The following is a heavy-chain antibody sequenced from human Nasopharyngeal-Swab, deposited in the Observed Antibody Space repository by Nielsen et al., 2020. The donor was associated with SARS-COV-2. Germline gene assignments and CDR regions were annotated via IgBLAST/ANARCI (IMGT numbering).Heavy chain of an antibody. CDR1: GFVFRASA. CDR3: TTDFYFDY. CDR2: IGDKDHNYAT. J-gene: IGHJ4*02. V-gene: IGHV3-73*01. Sequence: GSLEISCAASGFVFRASAMHWVRQASGKGLEWLGRIGDKDHNYATTYGASVKGRFTISRDDSKNMAFLQMDSLKTEDTALYYCTTDFYFDYWGQGTLVTVSS.